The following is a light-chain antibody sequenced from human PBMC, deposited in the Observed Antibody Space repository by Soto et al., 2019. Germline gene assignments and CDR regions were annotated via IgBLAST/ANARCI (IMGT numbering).Light chain of an antibody. CDR1: PSINSE. CDR3: QQGHNWPLT. Sequence: EIVMTQSPATLSLSPGERAALSCRASPSINSELAWYQQKPGQPPRLLIYGASTRATGVPARFTGSESGSEFTLTISGLQSEDFAVYYCQQGHNWPLTFGQGTRREI. CDR2: GAS. J-gene: IGKJ2*01. V-gene: IGKV3-15*01.